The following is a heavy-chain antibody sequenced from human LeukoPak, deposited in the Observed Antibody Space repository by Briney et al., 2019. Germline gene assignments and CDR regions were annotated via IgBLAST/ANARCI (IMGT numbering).Heavy chain of an antibody. V-gene: IGHV1-69*13. CDR3: AQGCSSTSCYHSRDYYYYGMNV. CDR2: IIPIFGTA. D-gene: IGHD2-2*01. Sequence: SVKVSCKASGGTFSSYAISWVRQAPGQGLEWMGGIIPIFGTANYAQKFQGRVTITADESTSTAYMELSSLRSGDTAVYYCAQGCSSTSCYHSRDYYYYGMNVWGQGTTVTVSS. CDR1: GGTFSSYA. J-gene: IGHJ6*02.